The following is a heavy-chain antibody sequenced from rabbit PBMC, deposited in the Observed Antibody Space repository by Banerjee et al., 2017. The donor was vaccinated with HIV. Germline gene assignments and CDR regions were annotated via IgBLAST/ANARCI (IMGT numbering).Heavy chain of an antibody. CDR2: IYTSSGST. V-gene: IGHV1S40*01. Sequence: QSLEESGGDLVKPGASLTLTCTASGFSFSSSYWICWVRQAPGKGLEWIGYIYTSSGSTWYASWVNGRFTISKTSSTTVTQQMTSLTAADTATYFCVREVVGNNGYWEWGPGTLVTVS. CDR3: VREVVGNNGYWE. J-gene: IGHJ6*01. D-gene: IGHD1-1*01. CDR1: GFSFSSSYW.